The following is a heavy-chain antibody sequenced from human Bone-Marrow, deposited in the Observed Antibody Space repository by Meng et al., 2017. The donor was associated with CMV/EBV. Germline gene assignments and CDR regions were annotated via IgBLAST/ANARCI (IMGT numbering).Heavy chain of an antibody. CDR1: GFTFSSYS. V-gene: IGHV3-48*04. CDR2: ISSDSSTI. CDR3: AVSARGSYWGGV. D-gene: IGHD1-26*01. Sequence: LSLTCAASGFTFSSYSMNWVRQAPGKGLEWVSYISSDSSTIYYADSVKGRFTISRDNAKNSLYLQMNSLRAEDTAVYYCAVSARGSYWGGVWGQGTLVTVSS. J-gene: IGHJ4*02.